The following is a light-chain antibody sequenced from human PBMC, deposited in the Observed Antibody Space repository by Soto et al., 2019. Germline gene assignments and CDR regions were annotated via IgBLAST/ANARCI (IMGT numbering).Light chain of an antibody. CDR1: QGIAGS. J-gene: IGKJ4*01. V-gene: IGKV1-9*01. CDR2: AES. CDR3: QQSYSTPLT. Sequence: DIQLTQSPSFLSASVGDRVTITCRASQGIAGSLAWYQQKPGKPPKLLIYAESTLQSGVPSRFSGSGSGTRGTLTISSLQPEDFATYYCQQSYSTPLTFGGGTKVDIK.